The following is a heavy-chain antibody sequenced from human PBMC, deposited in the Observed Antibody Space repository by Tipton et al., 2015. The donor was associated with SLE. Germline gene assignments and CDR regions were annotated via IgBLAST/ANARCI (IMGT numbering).Heavy chain of an antibody. V-gene: IGHV4-34*01. J-gene: IGHJ6*02. CDR3: ARVGDNNYDV. CDR2: INHSGST. Sequence: GLVKPSETLSLTCAVYGGSFSGYYWSWIRQPPGKGLEWIGEINHSGSTNYNPSLKSRVTISVETSKNQFSLRLSSATAADTAVYYCARVGDNNYDVWGQGTTVTVSS. D-gene: IGHD4-11*01. CDR1: GGSFSGYY.